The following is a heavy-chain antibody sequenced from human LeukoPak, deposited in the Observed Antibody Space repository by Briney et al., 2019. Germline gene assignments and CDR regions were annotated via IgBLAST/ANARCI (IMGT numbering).Heavy chain of an antibody. CDR2: INTNTGNP. CDR3: ARPELRWSAYYYMDV. V-gene: IGHV7-4-1*02. Sequence: ASVKVSCKASGYTFTSYAMNWVRQAPGQGLEWMGWINTNTGNPTYAQGFTGRFVFSLDTSVSTAYLQINTLKAEDTAVYYCARPELRWSAYYYMDVWGKGATVTVSS. J-gene: IGHJ6*03. D-gene: IGHD4-23*01. CDR1: GYTFTSYA.